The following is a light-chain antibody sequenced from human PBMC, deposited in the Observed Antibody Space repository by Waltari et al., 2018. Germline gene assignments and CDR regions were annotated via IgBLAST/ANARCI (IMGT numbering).Light chain of an antibody. CDR3: QQRSNWPRT. V-gene: IGKV3-11*01. CDR1: QSVTNS. Sequence: EIVLTQSPDTLSLSPGERATLSCRVSQSVTNSLAWYQQKPGQAPRRLIYSASNRATGVPARFSGSGSGTDFTLTISSLEPEDFAVYYCQQRSNWPRTFGQGTKVEIK. CDR2: SAS. J-gene: IGKJ1*01.